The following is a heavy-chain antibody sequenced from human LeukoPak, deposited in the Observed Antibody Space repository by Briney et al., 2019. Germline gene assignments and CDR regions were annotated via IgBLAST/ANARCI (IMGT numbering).Heavy chain of an antibody. J-gene: IGHJ5*02. CDR3: ARRKYYGSGSSYNWFDP. CDR2: INHSGSS. CDR1: GGSFSAYY. D-gene: IGHD3-10*01. V-gene: IGHV4-34*01. Sequence: SETLSLTCAVYGGSFSAYYWTWIRQPPGKGLEWIGEINHSGSSNYNSSLRSRVTISVDTSYKQFSLRLSSVTAADTAVYYCARRKYYGSGSSYNWFDPWGQGTLVTVSS.